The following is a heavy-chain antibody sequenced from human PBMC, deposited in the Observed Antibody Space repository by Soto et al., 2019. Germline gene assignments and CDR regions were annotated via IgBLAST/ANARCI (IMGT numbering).Heavy chain of an antibody. CDR2: IIPIFGTA. CDR1: GCTFSSYA. CDR3: ARSPGTTNCCYGMDV. Sequence: SSVKVSCKASGCTFSSYAISWVRQAPGQGLEWMGGIIPIFGTANYAQKFQGRVTITADKSTSTAYMVLSRLRSEDTAVYYCARSPGTTNCCYGMDVWGHGTTVTVSS. J-gene: IGHJ6*02. V-gene: IGHV1-69*06. D-gene: IGHD1-7*01.